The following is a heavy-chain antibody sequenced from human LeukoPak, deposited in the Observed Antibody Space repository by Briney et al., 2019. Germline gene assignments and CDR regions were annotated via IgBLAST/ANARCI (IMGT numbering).Heavy chain of an antibody. CDR2: INPNSGGT. J-gene: IGHJ4*02. CDR3: ARVGYGDQGEGIDY. Sequence: GASVKVSCKASGYTFTGYYMHWVRQAPGQGLEWMGWINPNSGGTNYAQKFQGRVTMTRDTSISTAYMELSRLRSDDTAVYYCARVGYGDQGEGIDYWGQGTLVTVSS. D-gene: IGHD4-17*01. CDR1: GYTFTGYY. V-gene: IGHV1-2*02.